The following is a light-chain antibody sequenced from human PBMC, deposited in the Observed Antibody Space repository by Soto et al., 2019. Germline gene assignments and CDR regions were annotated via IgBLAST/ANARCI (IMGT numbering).Light chain of an antibody. J-gene: IGKJ5*01. V-gene: IGKV3-15*01. CDR3: QQYNEWPIT. CDR2: RAS. CDR1: QSVGSL. Sequence: EIVMTQSPATLSVSPGERATLSCRASQSVGSLLACYQQKPGQAPRLLIYRASTRATGISGSFSGSGSVTEFTLTITSLQSEDFAVYYCQQYNEWPITCXQGTRPEIK.